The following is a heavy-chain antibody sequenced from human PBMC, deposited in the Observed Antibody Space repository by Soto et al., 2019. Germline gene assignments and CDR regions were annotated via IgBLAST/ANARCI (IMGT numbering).Heavy chain of an antibody. Sequence: GGSRRLSWVASGFELSTYAMNWVRQGPGKGLELVSYISSTGITIYYADSVKGRFTISRDNAKNSLYLEMNSLRHEDTAVYFCARDPVAVGNFFDSWGQGPLVTVSS. D-gene: IGHD7-27*01. CDR1: GFELSTYA. J-gene: IGHJ4*02. V-gene: IGHV3-48*02. CDR2: ISSTGITI. CDR3: ARDPVAVGNFFDS.